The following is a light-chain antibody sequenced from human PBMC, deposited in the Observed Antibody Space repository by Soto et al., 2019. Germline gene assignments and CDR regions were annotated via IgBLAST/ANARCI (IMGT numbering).Light chain of an antibody. Sequence: QSALTQPRSVSGSPGQSVTISCTGTSSDVGGYNYVSWYQQHPGKAPKLMIYDVSKRPSGVPDRFSGSKSGNTASLTISGLQAEDEADYYCCSYAGSYTFPIGGGTKLTVL. CDR3: CSYAGSYTFP. CDR1: SSDVGGYNY. V-gene: IGLV2-11*01. J-gene: IGLJ2*01. CDR2: DVS.